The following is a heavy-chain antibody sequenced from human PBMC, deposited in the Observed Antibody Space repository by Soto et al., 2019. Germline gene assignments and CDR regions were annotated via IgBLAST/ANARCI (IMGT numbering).Heavy chain of an antibody. CDR1: GGSFSGYY. D-gene: IGHD3-22*01. CDR3: ARGNDPYYDSSSSHDY. CDR2: INHSGST. Sequence: SETLSLTCAVYGGSFSGYYWSWIRQPPGKGLEWIGEINHSGSTNYNPSLKSRVTISVDTSKNQFSLKLSSVTAADTAVYYCARGNDPYYDSSSSHDYWGQRTLVTVSS. V-gene: IGHV4-34*01. J-gene: IGHJ4*02.